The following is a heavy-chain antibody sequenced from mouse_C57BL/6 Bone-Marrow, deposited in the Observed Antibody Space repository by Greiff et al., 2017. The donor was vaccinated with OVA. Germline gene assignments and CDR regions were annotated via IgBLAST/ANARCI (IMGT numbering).Heavy chain of an antibody. D-gene: IGHD2-4*01. CDR2: IYPGNSDT. CDR3: TRGLHDNDEDWYFDG. CDR1: GYTFTSYW. J-gene: IGHJ1*03. Sequence: EVQLQQSGTVLARPGASVKLSCKTSGYTFTSYWMHWVKQRPGQGLEWIGAIYPGNSDTSYNQKFKGQAKLTAVTSASTAYMELSSLTNEDSAVYYCTRGLHDNDEDWYFDGWGTGTTVTVSS. V-gene: IGHV1-5*01.